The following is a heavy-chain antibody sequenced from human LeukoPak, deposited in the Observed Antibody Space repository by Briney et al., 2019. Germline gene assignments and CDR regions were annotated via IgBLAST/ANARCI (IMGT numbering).Heavy chain of an antibody. Sequence: ASVKVSCKASGYIFTSYSMHWVRRAPGQGLEWMGIINPSGGTTNYAQKFQGRVTMTRDTSTSTVYMDLCSLRSEDTAVYYCARDLSHRYYHRTGYAFDYWGQGTLVTVSS. V-gene: IGHV1-46*01. CDR1: GYIFTSYS. CDR3: ARDLSHRYYHRTGYAFDY. CDR2: INPSGGTT. D-gene: IGHD3-22*01. J-gene: IGHJ4*02.